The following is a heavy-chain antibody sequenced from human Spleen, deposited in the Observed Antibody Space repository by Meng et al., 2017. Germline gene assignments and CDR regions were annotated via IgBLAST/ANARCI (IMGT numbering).Heavy chain of an antibody. Sequence: QRLLRGSAPGQRKPSQPRSLTCNASDGSISSGGYFWSWIRQHPGKGLEWIGYIYYSGSTHYNPSLKSRVTISLDTSKNHFSLSLSSVTAADTAVYYCARSPVGTLSPLDPWGQGTLVTVSS. CDR3: ARSPVGTLSPLDP. CDR2: IYYSGST. CDR1: DGSISSGGYF. J-gene: IGHJ5*02. D-gene: IGHD1-26*01. V-gene: IGHV4-31*03.